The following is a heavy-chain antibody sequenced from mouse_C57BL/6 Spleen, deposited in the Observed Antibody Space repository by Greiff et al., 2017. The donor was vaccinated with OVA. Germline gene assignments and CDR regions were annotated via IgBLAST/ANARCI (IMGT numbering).Heavy chain of an antibody. CDR1: GYSITSGYY. CDR2: ISYDGSN. Sequence: ESGPGLVKPSQSLSLTCSVPGYSITSGYYWNWIRQFPGNKLEWMGYISYDGSNNYNPSLKNRISITRDTSKNQFFLKLNSVTTEDTATYYCAREGGLLPYAMDYWGQGTSVTVSS. CDR3: AREGGLLPYAMDY. V-gene: IGHV3-6*01. J-gene: IGHJ4*01. D-gene: IGHD2-3*01.